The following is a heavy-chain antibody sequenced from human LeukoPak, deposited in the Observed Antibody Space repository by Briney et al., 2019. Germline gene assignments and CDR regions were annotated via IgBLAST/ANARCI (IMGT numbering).Heavy chain of an antibody. J-gene: IGHJ5*02. V-gene: IGHV4-59*01. Sequence: PSETLSLTCTVSGGCIGSYYWSWIRQPPGKGLEWIGYIYYSGSTNYNPSLKSRVTISVDTSKNQFSLKLSSVTAADTAVYYCARDLSYYDILTGNHGGWFDPWGQGTLVTVSS. CDR3: ARDLSYYDILTGNHGGWFDP. CDR2: IYYSGST. CDR1: GGCIGSYY. D-gene: IGHD3-9*01.